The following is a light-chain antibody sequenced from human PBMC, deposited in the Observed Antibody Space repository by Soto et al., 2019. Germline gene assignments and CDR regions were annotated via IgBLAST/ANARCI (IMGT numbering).Light chain of an antibody. CDR2: GAS. J-gene: IGKJ5*01. CDR3: QQYYKWPPIT. Sequence: EIVLTQSPPTLSVSPGERATLSCRASQSISSNLAWYQQKPGQAPRLLIHGASSRATGLPARFSGSGSGTEFTLTITSLQSEDFAVYYCQQYYKWPPITFGQGTRLEIK. V-gene: IGKV3-15*01. CDR1: QSISSN.